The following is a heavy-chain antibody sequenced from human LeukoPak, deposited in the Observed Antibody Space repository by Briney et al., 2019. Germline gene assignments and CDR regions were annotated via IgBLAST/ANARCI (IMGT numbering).Heavy chain of an antibody. V-gene: IGHV3-30-3*01. CDR2: ISYDGSNK. CDR1: GLTLSSYA. Sequence: GRSLRLSCAASGLTLSSYAMHWVRQAPGKGLEWVAVISYDGSNKYYADSVKGRFTISRDNSKNTLYLQMNSLRAEDTAVYYCAREMATILDYWGQGTLVTVSS. J-gene: IGHJ4*02. CDR3: AREMATILDY. D-gene: IGHD5-24*01.